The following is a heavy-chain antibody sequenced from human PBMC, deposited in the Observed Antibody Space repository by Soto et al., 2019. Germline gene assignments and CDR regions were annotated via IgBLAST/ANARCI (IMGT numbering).Heavy chain of an antibody. CDR1: GFTFSSYA. CDR3: ARDELGPFDS. Sequence: QVQLVESGGGVVQPGRSLRLSCAASGFTFSSYAMYWVRQAPGKGLEWVAVISYDGSNKYYADSVKGRFTISRDNSKNTLYLQMNSLRAEDTAVYYCARDELGPFDSWGQGTLVTVSS. V-gene: IGHV3-30-3*01. D-gene: IGHD7-27*01. J-gene: IGHJ4*02. CDR2: ISYDGSNK.